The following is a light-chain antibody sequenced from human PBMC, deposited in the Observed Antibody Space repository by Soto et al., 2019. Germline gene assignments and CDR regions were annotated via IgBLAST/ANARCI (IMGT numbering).Light chain of an antibody. Sequence: QSSLTQPASVSGSPGQSITISCPGTSIDVGSYNYVSWYQQHPGKAPKVMIYDVSNRPSGVSYRFSGSKSGNTASLTISGLQAEDEADYYCSSYTTSSTYVFGTGTKVTVL. J-gene: IGLJ1*01. CDR1: SIDVGSYNY. CDR3: SSYTTSSTYV. V-gene: IGLV2-14*01. CDR2: DVS.